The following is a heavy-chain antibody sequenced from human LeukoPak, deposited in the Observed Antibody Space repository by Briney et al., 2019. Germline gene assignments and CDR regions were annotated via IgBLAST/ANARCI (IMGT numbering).Heavy chain of an antibody. V-gene: IGHV5-51*01. D-gene: IGHD6-19*01. J-gene: IGHJ6*02. Sequence: GESLKISCKGSGYSFTSYWIGWVRQMPGKGLEWMGIIYPGDSDTRYSPSFQGQVTISADKSITTAYLQWSSLKASDTAMYYCARVAGTGYYYYGMDVWGQGTTVTVSS. CDR2: IYPGDSDT. CDR3: ARVAGTGYYYYGMDV. CDR1: GYSFTSYW.